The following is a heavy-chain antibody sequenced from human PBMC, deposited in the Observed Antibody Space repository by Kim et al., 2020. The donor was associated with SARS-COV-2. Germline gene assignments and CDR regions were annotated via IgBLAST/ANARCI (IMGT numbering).Heavy chain of an antibody. CDR1: GGSISSYY. Sequence: SETLSLICSVSGGSISSYYWTWIRQPAGKGLEWIGRIYSSGSTNYNPSLKSRVTMSVDTSKNQFSLKLSSVTAADTAVYYRARDFWVSSAAYYYGMDVWGQGTTVTVS. J-gene: IGHJ6*02. CDR3: ARDFWVSSAAYYYGMDV. CDR2: IYSSGST. D-gene: IGHD3-3*01. V-gene: IGHV4-4*07.